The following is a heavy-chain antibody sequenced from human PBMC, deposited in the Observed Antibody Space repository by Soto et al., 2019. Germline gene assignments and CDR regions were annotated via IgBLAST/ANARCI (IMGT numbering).Heavy chain of an antibody. CDR2: INGDGSTT. CDR1: GFTFSSYW. V-gene: IGHV3-74*01. D-gene: IGHD3-22*01. CDR3: ARPRYDGSGTLFVH. Sequence: EVQLVESGGALVQPGGSLRLSCAASGFTFSSYWMHWVRQAPGKGLVWVSRINGDGSTTTYADSVKCRFIISRDNAKNMLYLQMNSLTAEDTAVYYCARPRYDGSGTLFVHWGHGTLVTVSS. J-gene: IGHJ4*01.